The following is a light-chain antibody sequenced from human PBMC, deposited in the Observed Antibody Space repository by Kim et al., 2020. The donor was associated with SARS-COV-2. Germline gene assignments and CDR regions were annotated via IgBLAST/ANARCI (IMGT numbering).Light chain of an antibody. CDR3: PTWGTGIRV. CDR2: INSDGSH. V-gene: IGLV4-69*02. CDR1: SGYSTYG. Sequence: APVNTTCTPGSGYSTYGIAWHPQQPEKGPRYLMQINSDGSHPQGDGIPTRFFGSSSGAERYPTISRLQSEDEADYYCPTWGTGIRVFGGGTQLTVL. J-gene: IGLJ7*01.